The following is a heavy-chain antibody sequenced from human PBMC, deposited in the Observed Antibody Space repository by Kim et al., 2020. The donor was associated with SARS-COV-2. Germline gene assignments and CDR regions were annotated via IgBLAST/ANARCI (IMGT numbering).Heavy chain of an antibody. CDR3: ARGERRDS. Sequence: ASVKVSCTASGYTFNSYDSNWVRQAAGQGREWMGWMDPKSGSTGYEQKFQGRVTMSRDTSTNTAYMELNSLIVEDTAVYYCARGERRDSWGQGTLVTVSS. CDR2: MDPKSGST. D-gene: IGHD1-26*01. J-gene: IGHJ4*02. CDR1: GYTFNSYD. V-gene: IGHV1-8*02.